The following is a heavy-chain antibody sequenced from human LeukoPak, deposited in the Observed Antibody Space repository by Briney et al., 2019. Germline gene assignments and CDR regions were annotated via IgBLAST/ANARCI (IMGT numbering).Heavy chain of an antibody. J-gene: IGHJ6*02. CDR3: ARGQGLPQTNYYYGLDV. CDR1: AFTFSGYG. D-gene: IGHD5-18*01. V-gene: IGHV3-33*01. Sequence: GGSLRLSCGASAFTFSGYGMHWVRQAPGKGLGWVAVIWYDGSNKYCADSVKGRFTISRDNSKNTLYLQMNSLRAEDTAVYYCARGQGLPQTNYYYGLDVWGQGTTVTVSS. CDR2: IWYDGSNK.